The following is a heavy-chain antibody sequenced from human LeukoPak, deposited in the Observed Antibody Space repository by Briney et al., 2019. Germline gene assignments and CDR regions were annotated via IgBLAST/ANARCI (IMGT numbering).Heavy chain of an antibody. CDR3: ARDPFYYGSGGYQNHYFDY. J-gene: IGHJ4*02. D-gene: IGHD3-10*01. CDR2: IYHSGST. Sequence: SETLSLTCAVSGYSISSGYYWGWIRQPPGKGLEWIGSIYHSGSTYYNPSLKSRVTISVDTSKNQFSLKLSSVTAADTAVYYCARDPFYYGSGGYQNHYFDYWGQGTLVTVSS. V-gene: IGHV4-38-2*02. CDR1: GYSISSGYY.